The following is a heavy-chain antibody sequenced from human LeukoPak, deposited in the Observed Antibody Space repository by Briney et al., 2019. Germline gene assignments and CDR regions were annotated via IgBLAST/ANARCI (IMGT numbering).Heavy chain of an antibody. Sequence: SETLSLTCIVSGGSISSSSYYWGWIRQPPGKGLEWIGNIYYSAITYYNPSLKSRVTISVDTSKNQFSLKLSSVTAADTAVYYCTRGGGSGSYRYWGQGTLVTVSS. D-gene: IGHD3-10*01. CDR2: IYYSAIT. CDR3: TRGGGSGSYRY. CDR1: GGSISSSSYY. J-gene: IGHJ4*02. V-gene: IGHV4-39*07.